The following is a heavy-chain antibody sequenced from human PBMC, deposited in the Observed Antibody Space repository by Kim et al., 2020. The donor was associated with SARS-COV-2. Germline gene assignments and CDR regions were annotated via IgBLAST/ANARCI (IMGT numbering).Heavy chain of an antibody. CDR2: IIPILGIA. V-gene: IGHV1-69*04. Sequence: SVKVSCKSSGGTFSSYAISWVRQAHGQGLEWMGRIIPILGIANYAQKFQGRVTITADKSTSTAYMELSSLRSEDTAVYYCARSNVYWLRLGELSGGSDYWGQGTLVTVSS. D-gene: IGHD3-16*02. CDR1: GGTFSSYA. J-gene: IGHJ4*02. CDR3: ARSNVYWLRLGELSGGSDY.